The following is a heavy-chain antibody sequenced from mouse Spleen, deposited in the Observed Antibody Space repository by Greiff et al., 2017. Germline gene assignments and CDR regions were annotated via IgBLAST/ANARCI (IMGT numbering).Heavy chain of an antibody. J-gene: IGHJ2*01. Sequence: VQLQQSGPGLVKPSQSLSLTCSVTGYSITSGYYWNWIRQFPGNKLEWMGYISYDGSNNYNPSLKNRISITRDTSKNQFFLKLNSVTTEDTATYYCARDWYYWGQGTTLTVSS. CDR3: ARDWYY. CDR2: ISYDGSN. CDR1: GYSITSGYY. V-gene: IGHV3-6*01.